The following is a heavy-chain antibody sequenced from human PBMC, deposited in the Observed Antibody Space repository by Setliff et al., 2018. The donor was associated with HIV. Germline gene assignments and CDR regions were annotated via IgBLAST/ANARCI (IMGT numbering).Heavy chain of an antibody. D-gene: IGHD3-9*01. CDR1: GGSISLHY. CDR3: ARVFYIREYYDILTGSLGYYFDY. V-gene: IGHV4-59*08. Sequence: ASETLSLTCTISGGSISLHYWSWIRQPPGKGLEWIGEINHSGSTAYNPSLKSRVTISVDTSKNQFSLKLSSVTAADTAVYYCARVFYIREYYDILTGSLGYYFDYWGQGTLVTVSS. CDR2: INHSGST. J-gene: IGHJ4*02.